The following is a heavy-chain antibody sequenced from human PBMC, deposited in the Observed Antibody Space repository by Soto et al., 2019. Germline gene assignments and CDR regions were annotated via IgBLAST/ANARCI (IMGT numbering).Heavy chain of an antibody. CDR1: GYSFTNYG. J-gene: IGHJ6*03. D-gene: IGHD6-19*01. V-gene: IGHV1-18*01. Sequence: QDQLVQSGVEVKKPGASVKVSCKASGYSFTNYGITWGRQAPGQGFEGMGWISAYNGNTNNAQKFQGRVTMTTDASTSTAYLELRSLRSDDTAVYYCARDRGVAPPVAGNTHYYYYMDVWGKGTTVTVSS. CDR2: ISAYNGNT. CDR3: ARDRGVAPPVAGNTHYYYYMDV.